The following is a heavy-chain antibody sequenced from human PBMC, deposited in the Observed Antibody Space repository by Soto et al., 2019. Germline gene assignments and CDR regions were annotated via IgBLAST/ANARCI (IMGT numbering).Heavy chain of an antibody. J-gene: IGHJ3*02. Sequence: GGSLRLSCAASGFTFRSYWMHWVRQVPGKGLPWVSRINRDGSTKTYADPVKGRFTISRDNARNTLFLEMNSLSAEDAAVYYCAREYNRGYYNTPTGAFDIWGQGRVVTV. CDR3: AREYNRGYYNTPTGAFDI. V-gene: IGHV3-74*03. D-gene: IGHD3-22*01. CDR1: GFTFRSYW. CDR2: INRDGSTK.